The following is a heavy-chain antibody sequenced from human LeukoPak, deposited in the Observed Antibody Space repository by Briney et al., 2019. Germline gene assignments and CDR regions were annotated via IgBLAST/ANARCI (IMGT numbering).Heavy chain of an antibody. Sequence: SETLSLTCTVSGGSISSGSYYWSWIRQPAGKGLEWIGRIYSSGSTNYNPSLKSRVTISLDTSKNQFSLKLSSVTAADTAVYYCARGLWGVNPTYYYYYMDVWGKGTTVTVSS. J-gene: IGHJ6*03. CDR3: ARGLWGVNPTYYYYYMDV. CDR2: IYSSGST. CDR1: GGSISSGSYY. V-gene: IGHV4-61*02. D-gene: IGHD3-10*01.